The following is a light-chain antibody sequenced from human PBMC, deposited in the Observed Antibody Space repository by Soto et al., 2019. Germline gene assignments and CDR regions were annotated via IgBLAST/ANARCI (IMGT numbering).Light chain of an antibody. CDR1: QSISSW. CDR3: QQYNSHPLT. CDR2: KAS. J-gene: IGKJ4*01. Sequence: DIQMTQSPSTLSASVGDRVTITCRASQSISSWLAWYQQKPGKAPKLLIYKASSLESGVPSRFSGNGSGTEFTLTISSLQPDDFATYYCQQYNSHPLTFGGGTKVEIK. V-gene: IGKV1-5*03.